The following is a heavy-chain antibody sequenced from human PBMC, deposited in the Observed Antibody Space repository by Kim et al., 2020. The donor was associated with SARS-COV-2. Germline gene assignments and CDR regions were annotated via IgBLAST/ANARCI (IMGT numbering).Heavy chain of an antibody. J-gene: IGHJ5*02. CDR2: IIPIFGTA. V-gene: IGHV1-69*13. CDR1: GGTFSSYA. Sequence: SVKVSCKASGGTFSSYAISWVRQAPGQGLEWMGGIIPIFGTANYAQKFQGRVTITADESTSTAYMELSSLRSEDTAVYYCAREGGITIFGVVSDNRFDPWGQGTLDTVSS. CDR3: AREGGITIFGVVSDNRFDP. D-gene: IGHD3-3*01.